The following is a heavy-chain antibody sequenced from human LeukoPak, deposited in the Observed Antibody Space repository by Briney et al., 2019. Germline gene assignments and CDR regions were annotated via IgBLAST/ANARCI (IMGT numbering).Heavy chain of an antibody. Sequence: PGGSLRLSCAASGFTFSDYYMSWIRQAPGKGLEWVSYISSSGTTIYNADSVKGRFTISRDNAKNSLFLQMNSLRAEDTAVYYCARDGVLRFDYYYYYMDVWGKGTTVTISS. CDR3: ARDGVLRFDYYYYYMDV. V-gene: IGHV3-11*01. D-gene: IGHD3-3*01. CDR1: GFTFSDYY. CDR2: ISSSGTTI. J-gene: IGHJ6*03.